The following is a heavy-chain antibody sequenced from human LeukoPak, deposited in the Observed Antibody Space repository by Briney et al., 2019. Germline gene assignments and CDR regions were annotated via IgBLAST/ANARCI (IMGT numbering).Heavy chain of an antibody. CDR3: VKDLVGATTSYYYYMDV. D-gene: IGHD1-26*01. CDR1: GFTLGDHY. Sequence: GGSLRLSCAASGFTLGDHYMDWVRQAPGKGLEWVSAISGSGGSTYYADSVKGRFTISRDNSKNTLYLQMNSLRAEDTAVYYCVKDLVGATTSYYYYMDVWGKGTTVTVSS. J-gene: IGHJ6*03. V-gene: IGHV3-23*01. CDR2: ISGSGGST.